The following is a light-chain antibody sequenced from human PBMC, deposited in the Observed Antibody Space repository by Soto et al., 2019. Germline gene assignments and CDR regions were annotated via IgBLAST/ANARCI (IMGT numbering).Light chain of an antibody. V-gene: IGKV3-20*01. CDR3: QQYGSSLFT. J-gene: IGKJ3*01. CDR2: GAS. CDR1: QSVSSSY. Sequence: DIVLTQSPGTLSLSPGDRATLSCRASQSVSSSYLAWYQQKPGQAPRLLIYGASSRATGIPDRFSGSGSGTDFTLTLSRLEPEDFAVYYCQQYGSSLFTFGPGTKVDIK.